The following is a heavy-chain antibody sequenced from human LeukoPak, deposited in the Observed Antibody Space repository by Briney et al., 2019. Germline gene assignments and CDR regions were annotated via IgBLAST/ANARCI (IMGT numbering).Heavy chain of an antibody. CDR3: ARHGDFGGD. D-gene: IGHD3-3*01. Sequence: GESLKISCRVSGYRFTRTWIAWVRQMPGKGLEYMGIIYPDDSDTRYSPSFQGQVNISAGKSISTAYLQWSSLKASDTAMYYCARHGDFGGDWGQGTLVTVSS. V-gene: IGHV5-51*01. CDR1: GYRFTRTW. J-gene: IGHJ4*02. CDR2: IYPDDSDT.